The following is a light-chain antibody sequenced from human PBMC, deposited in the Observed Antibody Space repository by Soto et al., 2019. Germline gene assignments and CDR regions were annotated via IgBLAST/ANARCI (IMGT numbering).Light chain of an antibody. CDR2: AAS. CDR1: QSISSY. V-gene: IGKV1-39*01. J-gene: IGKJ3*01. Sequence: DIQMTQSPSSLSASVGDRVTITCRASQSISSYLNWYQQKPGKAPKILIYAASSLQSGVPSRFSGSGSGTDFTLTISSLQPADCSTYCCQQSYSTPLGFGPGTKGDS. CDR3: QQSYSTPLG.